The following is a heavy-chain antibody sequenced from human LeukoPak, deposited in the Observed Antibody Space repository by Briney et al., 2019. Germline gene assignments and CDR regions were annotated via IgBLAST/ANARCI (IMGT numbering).Heavy chain of an antibody. CDR2: IKEDGSEK. V-gene: IGHV3-7*03. D-gene: IGHD3-22*01. CDR1: GFTFSSYW. J-gene: IGHJ4*02. CDR3: AREGYSDSSGFDY. Sequence: PGGSLRLSCVASGFTFSSYWMSWVRQAPGKGLEWVANIKEDGSEKYYVDSVKGRFTISRDNAKNSLDPQMNSLRAEDTAVYYCAREGYSDSSGFDYWGQGTLVTVSS.